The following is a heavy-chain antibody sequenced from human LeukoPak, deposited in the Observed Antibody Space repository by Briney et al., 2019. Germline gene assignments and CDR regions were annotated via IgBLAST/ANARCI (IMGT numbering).Heavy chain of an antibody. Sequence: PGGSLRLSCAASGFTFSDYYMSWIRQAPGKGLEWVSYISSSGSIIYYADSVKGRFTISRDNAKNSLYLQMNSLRAEDTAVYYCARDGPLRFLEWFLDYWGQGTLVTVSS. J-gene: IGHJ4*02. CDR1: GFTFSDYY. D-gene: IGHD3-3*01. CDR3: ARDGPLRFLEWFLDY. V-gene: IGHV3-11*01. CDR2: ISSSGSII.